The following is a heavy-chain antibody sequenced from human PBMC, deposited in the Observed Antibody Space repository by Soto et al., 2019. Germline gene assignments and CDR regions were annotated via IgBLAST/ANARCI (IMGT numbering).Heavy chain of an antibody. J-gene: IGHJ4*02. CDR1: GGSISSSSFF. D-gene: IGHD3-22*01. CDR3: ARLYGSDYYSPDY. Sequence: TSETLSLTCTVSGGSISSSSFFWGWIRQPPGRGLEWIGSIYYSGSTYYNPSLKSRVTISADTSKNQFSLQLRSVTAADTAVYYCARLYGSDYYSPDYWGQGTLVTVSS. CDR2: IYYSGST. V-gene: IGHV4-39*01.